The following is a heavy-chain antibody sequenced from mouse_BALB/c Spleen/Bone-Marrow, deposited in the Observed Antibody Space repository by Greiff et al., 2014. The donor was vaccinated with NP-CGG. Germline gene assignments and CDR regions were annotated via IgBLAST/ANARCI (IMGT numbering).Heavy chain of an antibody. CDR2: INPSTGYT. J-gene: IGHJ2*01. CDR3: ARSYGKNVDY. CDR1: GYTFTSYW. V-gene: IGHV1-7*01. Sequence: VQGVESGAELAKPGAPVKMSCKASGYTFTSYWMHWVKQRPGQGLEWIGNINPSTGYTEYNQKFKDKATLTADKPSSTAYMQLNSLTSEDSAVYYCARSYGKNVDYWGQGTTLTVSS. D-gene: IGHD2-1*01.